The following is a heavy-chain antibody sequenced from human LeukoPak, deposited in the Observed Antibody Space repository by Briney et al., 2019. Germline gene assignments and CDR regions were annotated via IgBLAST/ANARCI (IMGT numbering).Heavy chain of an antibody. CDR1: GGSFSGYY. Sequence: SETLSLTCAVYGGSFSGYYWSWIRQPPGKGLEWIGEINHSGSTSYNPSLKSRVTISVDTSKNQFSLKLSSVTAADTAVYYCARGDNGWFSYYYGMDVWGQGTTVTVSS. J-gene: IGHJ6*02. D-gene: IGHD3-10*01. V-gene: IGHV4-34*01. CDR2: INHSGST. CDR3: ARGDNGWFSYYYGMDV.